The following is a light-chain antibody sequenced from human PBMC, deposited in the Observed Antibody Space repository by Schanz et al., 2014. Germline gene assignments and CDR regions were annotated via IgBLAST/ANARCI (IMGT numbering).Light chain of an antibody. V-gene: IGLV2-23*01. Sequence: QSALTQPASVSGSPGQSITISCTGTSSDVGSYNLVSWYQQHPGKAPKLMIYEGSKRPSGVSNRISGSKSGNTASLTVSGLQAEDEADYYCSSYAGSRIYVFGTGTKLTVL. CDR2: EGS. CDR3: SSYAGSRIYV. J-gene: IGLJ1*01. CDR1: SSDVGSYNL.